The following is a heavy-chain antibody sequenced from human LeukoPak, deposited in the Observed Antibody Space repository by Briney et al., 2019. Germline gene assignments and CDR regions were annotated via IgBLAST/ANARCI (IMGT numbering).Heavy chain of an antibody. CDR2: MDPSSGDT. CDR1: GFAFTSYQ. V-gene: IGHV1-8*01. Sequence: ASVKVSCKASGFAFTSYQINWVRQAPGQGLEWMGWMDPSSGDTGFAEKFQGRVLMTRDSPISTAYMELSGLRSEDTAVYYCARASGYEFDFWGQGTLVTVSS. J-gene: IGHJ4*02. D-gene: IGHD5-12*01. CDR3: ARASGYEFDF.